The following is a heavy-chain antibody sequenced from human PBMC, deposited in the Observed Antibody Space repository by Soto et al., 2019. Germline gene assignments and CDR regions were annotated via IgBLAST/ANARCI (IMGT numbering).Heavy chain of an antibody. Sequence: QVQLQESGPGLVKPLETVSLTCTVSGGSLIDDYWNWIRQPPGKGLAWIGYVYYSGSTNYNPSLKSRVTLSVDRSKTQFSLKLSSVTAADTAVYYCARGNDWKSSTFDIWGHGTMVSVSS. CDR3: ARGNDWKSSTFDI. D-gene: IGHD2-21*01. CDR1: GGSLIDDY. CDR2: VYYSGST. V-gene: IGHV4-59*01. J-gene: IGHJ3*02.